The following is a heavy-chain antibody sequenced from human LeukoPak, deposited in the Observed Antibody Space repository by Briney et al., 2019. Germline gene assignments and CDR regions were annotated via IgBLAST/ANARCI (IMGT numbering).Heavy chain of an antibody. CDR1: GGSFSGYY. V-gene: IGHV4-34*01. CDR2: INHIGST. Sequence: TSEALSLTCAVYGGSFSGYYWSWIRQPPGKGLEWIGEINHIGSTNYNPSLKSRVTISVDTSKNQFSLKLSSVTAADTAVYYCARQSSSSSTFYYYYYMDVWGKGTTVTVSS. D-gene: IGHD6-6*01. J-gene: IGHJ6*03. CDR3: ARQSSSSSTFYYYYYMDV.